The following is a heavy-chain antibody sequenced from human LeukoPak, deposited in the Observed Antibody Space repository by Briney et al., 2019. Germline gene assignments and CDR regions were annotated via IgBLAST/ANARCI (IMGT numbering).Heavy chain of an antibody. V-gene: IGHV3-23*01. CDR1: GFTFSSYA. J-gene: IGHJ4*02. D-gene: IGHD3-22*01. Sequence: GGSLRFSCAASGFTFSSYAMRWVRQAPGKGLEWVSAISGSGGSTYYADSVKGRFTISRDNSKNTLYLQMNSLRAEDTAVYYCAKDGKYYYDSSGYPHYFDYWGQGPLVTVSS. CDR3: AKDGKYYYDSSGYPHYFDY. CDR2: ISGSGGST.